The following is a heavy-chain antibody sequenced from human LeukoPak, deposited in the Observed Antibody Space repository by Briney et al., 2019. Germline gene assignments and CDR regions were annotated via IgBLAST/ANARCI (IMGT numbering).Heavy chain of an antibody. Sequence: GSLRLSCAASGFTFSSYSMNWVRQAPGKGLEWVSSIISSSSYIYYADSVKGRFTISRDNAKNSLYLQMNSLRAEDTAVYYCAAPYGYDSSGYYYDYYYGMDVWGQGTTVTVSS. V-gene: IGHV3-21*01. J-gene: IGHJ6*02. CDR2: IISSSSYI. D-gene: IGHD3-22*01. CDR1: GFTFSSYS. CDR3: AAPYGYDSSGYYYDYYYGMDV.